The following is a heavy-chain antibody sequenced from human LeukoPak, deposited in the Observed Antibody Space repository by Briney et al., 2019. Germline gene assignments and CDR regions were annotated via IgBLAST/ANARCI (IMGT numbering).Heavy chain of an antibody. CDR3: AGGLPAAGAFDI. J-gene: IGHJ3*02. Sequence: GGSLRLSCVASGFAFSSNYMTWVRQAPGKGLEWGSVIYSVGTTYYADSVKGRFTISRDNSKDTLYLQMNSLRVEDTAVYYCAGGLPAAGAFDIWGQGTMVTVSS. CDR2: IYSVGTT. D-gene: IGHD6-25*01. CDR1: GFAFSSNY. V-gene: IGHV3-66*01.